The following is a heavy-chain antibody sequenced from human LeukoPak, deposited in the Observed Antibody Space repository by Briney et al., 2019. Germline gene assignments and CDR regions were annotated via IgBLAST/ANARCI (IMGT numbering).Heavy chain of an antibody. CDR3: ARQRGSGWSIYYYYYMDV. D-gene: IGHD6-19*01. Sequence: SETLSLTCTVSGGSISSSSYYWGWIRQPPGKGLEWIGSIYYSGSTYYNPSLKSRVTISVDTSKNQFSLKLSSVTAADTAVYYCARQRGSGWSIYYYYYMDVWGKGTTVTISS. V-gene: IGHV4-39*01. CDR2: IYYSGST. J-gene: IGHJ6*03. CDR1: GGSISSSSYY.